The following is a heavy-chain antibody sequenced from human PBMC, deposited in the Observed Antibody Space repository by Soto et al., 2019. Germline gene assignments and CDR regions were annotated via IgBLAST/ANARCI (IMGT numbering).Heavy chain of an antibody. CDR1: GFTFSGSA. J-gene: IGHJ4*02. D-gene: IGHD3-3*02. V-gene: IGHV3-73*01. CDR2: IRNKANNYAT. Sequence: GGSLRLSFSASGFTFSGSAMHWVRQASGKGPEWVGRIRNKANNYATAYCASVKGRFTISRDDSKNTAYLQMNSLKTEDTAVYYCAASADDTFLDHWDQGSLVTVSS. CDR3: AASADDTFLDH.